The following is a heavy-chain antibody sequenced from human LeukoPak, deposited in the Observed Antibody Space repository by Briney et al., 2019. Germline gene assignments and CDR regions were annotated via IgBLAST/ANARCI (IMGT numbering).Heavy chain of an antibody. Sequence: PSETLSLTCAVYGGSFSGYYWSWIRQPPGKGLEWIGEINHSGGTNYNPSLKSRVTISVDTSKNQFSLKLSSVTAADTAVYYCARGARSVDIVARISRGPSRWFVWGQGTLVTVSS. V-gene: IGHV4-34*01. D-gene: IGHD5-12*01. CDR2: INHSGGT. CDR1: GGSFSGYY. CDR3: ARGARSVDIVARISRGPSRWFV. J-gene: IGHJ4*02.